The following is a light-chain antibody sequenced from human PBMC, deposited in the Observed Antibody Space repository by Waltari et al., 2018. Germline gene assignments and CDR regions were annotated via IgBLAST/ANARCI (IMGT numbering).Light chain of an antibody. Sequence: QSVLPQPPSVSGTRGRRVTISCSGSSDNIGNTLVNWYQKRPGKAPKLLIYRSDQRPSGVPDRFSGSKSGTSASLAISGLQSEDEADYYCAAWDDSLNGHWVFGGGTKVTVL. CDR3: AAWDDSLNGHWV. V-gene: IGLV1-44*01. CDR1: SDNIGNTL. CDR2: RSD. J-gene: IGLJ3*02.